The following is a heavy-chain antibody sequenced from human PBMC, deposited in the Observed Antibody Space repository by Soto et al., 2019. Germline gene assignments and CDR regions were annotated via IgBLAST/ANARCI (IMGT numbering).Heavy chain of an antibody. Sequence: GGSLRLSCAASGFTFSSYAMHWVRQAPGKGLEWVAVISYDGSNKYYADSVKGRFTISRDNSRNTLYLQMNSLRAEDTALYYCVRDNSLAGTGPHFDNWGQGTLVNVSS. D-gene: IGHD1-1*01. V-gene: IGHV3-30-3*01. CDR3: VRDNSLAGTGPHFDN. CDR2: ISYDGSNK. J-gene: IGHJ4*02. CDR1: GFTFSSYA.